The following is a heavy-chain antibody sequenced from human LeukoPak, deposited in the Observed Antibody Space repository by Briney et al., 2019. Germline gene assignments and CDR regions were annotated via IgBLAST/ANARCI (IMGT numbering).Heavy chain of an antibody. CDR3: ARDLNYYYDSSGYWD. CDR2: IYYSGST. Sequence: SETLSLTCTVSGGSISSSSYYWGWIRQPPGKGLEWIGSIYYSGSTYYNPSLKSRVTISVDTSKNQFSLKLSSVTAADTAVYYCARDLNYYYDSSGYWDWGQGTLVTVSS. J-gene: IGHJ4*02. V-gene: IGHV4-39*07. CDR1: GGSISSSSYY. D-gene: IGHD3-22*01.